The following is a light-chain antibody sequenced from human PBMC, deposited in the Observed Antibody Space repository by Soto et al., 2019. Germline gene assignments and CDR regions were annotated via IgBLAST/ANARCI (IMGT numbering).Light chain of an antibody. CDR3: SSYTSSSTPVV. V-gene: IGLV2-14*01. Sequence: QSVLTQPASVSGYPGQSITISCTGTSSDVGGYNYDSWYQQHPGKAPKLMIYDVSNRPSGVSNRFSGSKSGNTASLTISGLQAEDEADYYFSSYTSSSTPVVFGGGTKVTVL. J-gene: IGLJ2*01. CDR1: SSDVGGYNY. CDR2: DVS.